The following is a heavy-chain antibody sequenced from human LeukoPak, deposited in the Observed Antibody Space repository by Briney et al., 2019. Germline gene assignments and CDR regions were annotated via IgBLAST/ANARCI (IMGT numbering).Heavy chain of an antibody. Sequence: SQTLSVTCVISGDSVSSKSAAWNWIRQSPSRGLEWLGRTYYRSKWFNDYAVSVKGRITINPDTSENQFSLQLNSVTPEDTAVYFCARTSGYFDYWGQGTLVTVSS. D-gene: IGHD6-19*01. CDR1: GDSVSSKSAA. CDR2: TYYRSKWFN. J-gene: IGHJ4*02. V-gene: IGHV6-1*01. CDR3: ARTSGYFDY.